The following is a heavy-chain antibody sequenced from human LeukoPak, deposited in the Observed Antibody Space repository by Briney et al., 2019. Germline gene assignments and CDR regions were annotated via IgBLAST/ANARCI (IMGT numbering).Heavy chain of an antibody. V-gene: IGHV4-34*01. CDR2: INHSGST. D-gene: IGHD4-17*01. J-gene: IGHJ1*01. Sequence: PSETLSLTCAVYGGSFSGYYWSWIRQPPGKGLEWIGEINHSGSTNYNPSLKSRVTISVDTSKNQFSLKLSSVTAADTAVYYCARGPAVTTFTPFQHWGQGTLVTVSS. CDR3: ARGPAVTTFTPFQH. CDR1: GGSFSGYY.